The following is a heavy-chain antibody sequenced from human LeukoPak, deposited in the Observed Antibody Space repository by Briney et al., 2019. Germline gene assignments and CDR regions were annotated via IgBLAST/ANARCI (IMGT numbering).Heavy chain of an antibody. CDR2: INPNSDDT. CDR1: GYTFTGYY. D-gene: IGHD6-13*01. V-gene: IGHV1-2*02. J-gene: IGHJ4*02. Sequence: ASVKVSCKASGYTFTGYYMHWLRQAPGQGLEWMGWINPNSDDTYYAQNLQGRVTMTTDTSTSTAYMELRSLRSDDTAVYYCARPRSSSWGIDYWGQGTLVTVSS. CDR3: ARPRSSSWGIDY.